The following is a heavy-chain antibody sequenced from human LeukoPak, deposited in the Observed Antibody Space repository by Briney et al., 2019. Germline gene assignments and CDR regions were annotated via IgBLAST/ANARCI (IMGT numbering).Heavy chain of an antibody. CDR1: GGSISSYY. D-gene: IGHD2-21*01. CDR2: IYYSGST. CDR3: ARAYCGGDCYSGAFDI. J-gene: IGHJ3*02. Sequence: SETLSLTCTVSGGSISSYYWSWIRQPPGKGLEWIGYIYYSGSTNYNPSLKSRVTISVDTSKNQFSLKLNSVTAADTAVYYCARAYCGGDCYSGAFDIWGQGTMVTVSS. V-gene: IGHV4-59*01.